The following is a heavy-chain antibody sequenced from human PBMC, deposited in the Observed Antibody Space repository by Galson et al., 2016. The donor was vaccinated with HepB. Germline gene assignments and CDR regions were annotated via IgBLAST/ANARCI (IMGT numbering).Heavy chain of an antibody. CDR1: GGSFSGYY. V-gene: IGHV4-34*01. Sequence: SETLSLTCAVYGGSFSGYYWSWIRQPPGKGLEWIGELNHSGSTNNIPSLKRRLTISVDTSKNQFSLKLTSGTAADTAVYYCAGGGSSGWYGYGGQGTLVTVSS. D-gene: IGHD6-19*01. J-gene: IGHJ4*02. CDR2: LNHSGST. CDR3: AGGGSSGWYGY.